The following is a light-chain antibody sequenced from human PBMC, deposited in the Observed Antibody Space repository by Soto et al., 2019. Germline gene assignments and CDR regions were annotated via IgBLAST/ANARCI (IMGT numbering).Light chain of an antibody. Sequence: DIQMTQSPSSLSASVGDRVTITCRASHSINSFLNWYQRKPGKAPKLLIYAASTLQSGVPSRFSGSGSGTDFTLTLSSLQPEDFATYYCQQSYSTPRTFGPGTRVEIK. V-gene: IGKV1-39*01. J-gene: IGKJ3*01. CDR3: QQSYSTPRT. CDR1: HSINSF. CDR2: AAS.